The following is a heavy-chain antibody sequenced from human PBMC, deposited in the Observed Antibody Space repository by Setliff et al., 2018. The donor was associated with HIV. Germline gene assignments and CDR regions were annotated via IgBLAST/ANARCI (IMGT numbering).Heavy chain of an antibody. J-gene: IGHJ4*02. Sequence: PSETLSLTCTVSGGSITGYYWSWIRQPPGKGLEWIGWIYYSGNTRYNPSLKSRVTISLDTSKNRFSLQLTSVTAADTAVYFCARGYYDILTGYYSSGIWDYWGQGTLVTVSS. V-gene: IGHV4-59*01. CDR2: IYYSGNT. CDR3: ARGYYDILTGYYSSGIWDY. D-gene: IGHD3-9*01. CDR1: GGSITGYY.